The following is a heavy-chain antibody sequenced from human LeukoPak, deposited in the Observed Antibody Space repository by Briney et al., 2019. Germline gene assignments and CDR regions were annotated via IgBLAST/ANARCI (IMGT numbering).Heavy chain of an antibody. V-gene: IGHV4-59*01. CDR3: ARGRVSSSTWYSTYYYFFYMDF. CDR1: GGSISSYY. D-gene: IGHD4-11*01. Sequence: SETLSLTCTVSGGSISSYYWSWIRQPPGKGLEWIGYVDHTGSTKFNPSLNGRVSISRDTSNNFFSLRLRSVTAADTALYFCARGRVSSSTWYSTYYYFFYMDFWGKGTTVTVSS. CDR2: VDHTGST. J-gene: IGHJ6*03.